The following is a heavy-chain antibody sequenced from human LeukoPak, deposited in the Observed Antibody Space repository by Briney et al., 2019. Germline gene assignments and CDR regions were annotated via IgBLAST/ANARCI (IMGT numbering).Heavy chain of an antibody. V-gene: IGHV1-69*13. J-gene: IGHJ3*02. Sequence: GASVKVSCKASGGTFSSYAISWVRQAPGQGLEWMGGIIPIFDTANYAQKFQGRVTITADESTSTAYMELSSLRSEDTAVYYCAREGEDDRAFDIWGQGTMVTVSS. CDR3: AREGEDDRAFDI. D-gene: IGHD3-9*01. CDR1: GGTFSSYA. CDR2: IIPIFDTA.